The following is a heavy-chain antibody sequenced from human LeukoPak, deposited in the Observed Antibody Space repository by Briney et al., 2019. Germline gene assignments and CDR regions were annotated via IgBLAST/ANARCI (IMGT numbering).Heavy chain of an antibody. CDR2: INPNSGGT. Sequence: GASVKVSCKASGYTFTGYYMHWVRQAPGQGLEWMGWINPNSGGTNYAQKFQGRVTMTRDTSISTAYMELSRLRSDDTAVYYCARAPSRIAARPGGWDYYYYMDVWGKGTTVTVSS. CDR3: ARAPSRIAARPGGWDYYYYMDV. D-gene: IGHD6-6*01. V-gene: IGHV1-2*02. J-gene: IGHJ6*03. CDR1: GYTFTGYY.